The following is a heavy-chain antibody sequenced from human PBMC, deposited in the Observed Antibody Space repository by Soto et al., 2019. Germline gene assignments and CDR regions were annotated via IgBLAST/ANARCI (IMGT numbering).Heavy chain of an antibody. V-gene: IGHV4-59*01. CDR3: ARARGYGDYWDYFDY. Sequence: SETLSLTCTVSGGSISSYYWSWIRQPPGKGLEWIGYIYYSGSTNYNPSLKSRVTISVDTSKNQFSLKLSSVTAADTAVYYCARARGYGDYWDYFDYWGQGTLVTVSS. CDR1: GGSISSYY. D-gene: IGHD4-17*01. J-gene: IGHJ4*02. CDR2: IYYSGST.